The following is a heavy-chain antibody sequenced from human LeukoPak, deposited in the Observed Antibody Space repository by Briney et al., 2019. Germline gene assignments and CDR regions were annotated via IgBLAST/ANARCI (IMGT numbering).Heavy chain of an antibody. CDR2: INPDGSTI. Sequence: GGSLRLSCAASGFTFSNYWVHWVRQAPGKGLVWVSRINPDGSTINYADSVKGRFTISRDNAKNTLYLQMNSLRAEDTAVYYCARGNAHAFDIWGQGTMVTVSS. V-gene: IGHV3-74*01. CDR1: GFTFSNYW. D-gene: IGHD1-1*01. CDR3: ARGNAHAFDI. J-gene: IGHJ3*02.